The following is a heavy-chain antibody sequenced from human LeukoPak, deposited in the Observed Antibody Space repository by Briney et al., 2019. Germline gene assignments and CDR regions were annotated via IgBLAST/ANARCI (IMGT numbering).Heavy chain of an antibody. J-gene: IGHJ4*02. CDR2: ISSSSSYI. CDR1: GFTFSSYS. V-gene: IGHV3-21*01. Sequence: GGSLRLSCAASGFTFSSYSMNWVRQAPGKGLEWVSSISSSSSYIYYADSVKGRFTISRDNAKNSLYLQMNSLRAEDTAVYYCAREDPREIVVSYWGRGTLVTVSS. D-gene: IGHD3-22*01. CDR3: AREDPREIVVSY.